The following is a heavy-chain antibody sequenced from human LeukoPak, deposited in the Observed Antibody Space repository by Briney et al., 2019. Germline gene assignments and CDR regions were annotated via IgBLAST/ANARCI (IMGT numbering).Heavy chain of an antibody. CDR2: IHYSGSS. CDR1: GGSISSDY. V-gene: IGHV4-59*01. CDR3: ARAGATMTTLDLEH. J-gene: IGHJ4*01. D-gene: IGHD4-17*01. Sequence: SETLSLTCTVSGGSISSDYWSWTRQPPGKGLEWIGYIHYSGSSSYNPSLKSRVTMSVDTSKNQFSLRLSSVTAADTAVYYCARAGATMTTLDLEHWGHGTLVTVSS.